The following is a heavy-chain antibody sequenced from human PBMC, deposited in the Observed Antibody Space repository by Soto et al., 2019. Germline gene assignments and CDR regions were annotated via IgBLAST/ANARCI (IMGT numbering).Heavy chain of an antibody. Sequence: GGSLRLSCAASGFSFSKYGMHWVRQAPGKGLEWVAFVSSDGNNKYYGDSVKGRFTISRDNSKNMVFLQVDSLRVDDTAVYYCAKDRVIQLLPIWPDPWGQGTLVTVSS. V-gene: IGHV3-30*18. CDR2: VSSDGNNK. D-gene: IGHD2-2*01. CDR3: AKDRVIQLLPIWPDP. CDR1: GFSFSKYG. J-gene: IGHJ5*02.